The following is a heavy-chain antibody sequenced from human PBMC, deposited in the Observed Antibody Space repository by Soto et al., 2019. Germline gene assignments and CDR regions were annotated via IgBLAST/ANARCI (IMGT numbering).Heavy chain of an antibody. V-gene: IGHV1-3*01. Sequence: ASVKVSCKASGYTFTTYAIHWVRQAPGQRLEWMGWINAGNGNTKYSQKLQGRVTITRDTSASTAYMELSSLRSEDTAVYYCAMINSDVWGSFSHYFDYWGQETLVNVSS. J-gene: IGHJ4*02. CDR3: AMINSDVWGSFSHYFDY. CDR2: INAGNGNT. CDR1: GYTFTTYA. D-gene: IGHD3-16*01.